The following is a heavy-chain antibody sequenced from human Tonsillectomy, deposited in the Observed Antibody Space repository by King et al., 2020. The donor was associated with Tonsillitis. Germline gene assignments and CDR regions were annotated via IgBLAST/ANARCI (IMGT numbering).Heavy chain of an antibody. CDR2: INPNSGGT. Sequence: QLVQSGAEVKKPGASVKVSCKASGYTFTGYYIYWVRQAPGQGLEWMGWINPNSGGTHYAQKFQGRVTMTRDTPISTAYMELSRLRSDDTAVYYFARDHDSSGYYYVIDYWGQGTLVTVSS. J-gene: IGHJ4*02. D-gene: IGHD3-22*01. V-gene: IGHV1-2*02. CDR3: ARDHDSSGYYYVIDY. CDR1: GYTFTGYY.